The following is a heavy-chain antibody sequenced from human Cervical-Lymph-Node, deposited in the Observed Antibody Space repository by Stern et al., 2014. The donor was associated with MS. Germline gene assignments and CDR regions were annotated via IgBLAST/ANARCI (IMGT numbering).Heavy chain of an antibody. Sequence: EVQLVESGGGLVQPGRSLRLPCAASGFNFDASVMHWVRQPPGKGLEWFSSSTWNGGRIGYADSVKGRFTISRDNAKDTLYLQMNSLRAEDTALYYCAKDIGPXVPXYIQHWGQGTXXXVSS. J-gene: IGHJ1*01. V-gene: IGHV3-9*01. CDR3: AKDIGPXVPXYIQH. CDR1: GFNFDASV. CDR2: STWNGGRI.